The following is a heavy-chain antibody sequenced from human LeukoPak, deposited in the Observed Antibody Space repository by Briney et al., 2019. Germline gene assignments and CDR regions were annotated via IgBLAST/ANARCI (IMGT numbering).Heavy chain of an antibody. Sequence: SVKVSCKASGGTFSSYAISWVRQAPGQGLEWMGGIIPIFGTANYAQKFQGRVTITADESTSTAYMELSSLRSEDTAVYYCARAGVANHDILTGYRVPPRYYYGMDVWGQGTTVTVSS. CDR1: GGTFSSYA. CDR2: IIPIFGTA. CDR3: ARAGVANHDILTGYRVPPRYYYGMDV. D-gene: IGHD3-9*01. V-gene: IGHV1-69*13. J-gene: IGHJ6*02.